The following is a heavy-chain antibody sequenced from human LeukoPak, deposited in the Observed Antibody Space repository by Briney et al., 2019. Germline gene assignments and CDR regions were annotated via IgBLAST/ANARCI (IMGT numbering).Heavy chain of an antibody. J-gene: IGHJ4*02. CDR3: ARVGWAAAGTLVDY. CDR1: GGSISSYY. V-gene: IGHV4-59*12. Sequence: PSETLSLTCTVSGGSISSYYWSWIRQPPGKGLEWIGYIYYSGSTNYNPSLKSRVTISVDTSKNQFSLKLSSVTAADTAVYYCARVGWAAAGTLVDYWGQGTLVTVSS. D-gene: IGHD6-13*01. CDR2: IYYSGST.